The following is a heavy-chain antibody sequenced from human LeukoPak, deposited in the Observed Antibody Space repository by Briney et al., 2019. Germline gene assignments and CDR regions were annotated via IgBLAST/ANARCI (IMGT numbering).Heavy chain of an antibody. CDR1: GYTVTSYA. CDR3: AWHYGDYPNWFDP. Sequence: GASVKVSCKASGYTVTSYAMHWVRQAPGQRLEWMGWINAGTGNTKYSQKLQGRVTITRDTSASTAYMELSSLRSEDTAVYYCAWHYGDYPNWFDPWGQGTLVTVSS. CDR2: INAGTGNT. J-gene: IGHJ5*02. D-gene: IGHD4-17*01. V-gene: IGHV1-3*01.